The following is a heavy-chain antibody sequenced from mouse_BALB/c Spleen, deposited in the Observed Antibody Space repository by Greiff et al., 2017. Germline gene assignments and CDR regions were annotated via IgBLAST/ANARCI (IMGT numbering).Heavy chain of an antibody. CDR2: IYPGDGDT. V-gene: IGHV1-87*01. Sequence: VQLQQSGAELARPGASVKLSCKASGYTFTSYWMQWVKQRPGQGLEWIGAIYPGDGDTRYTQKFKGKATLTADKSSSTAYMQLSSLASEDSAVYYCARKDYGPGYFDGWGAGTTVTVSS. J-gene: IGHJ1*01. D-gene: IGHD1-2*01. CDR1: GYTFTSYW. CDR3: ARKDYGPGYFDG.